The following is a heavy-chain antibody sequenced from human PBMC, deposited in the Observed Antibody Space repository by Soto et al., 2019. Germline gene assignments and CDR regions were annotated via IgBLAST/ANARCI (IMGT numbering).Heavy chain of an antibody. Sequence: QVQLVQSGAEVKKPGASVKVSCKASGYTFTSYYMHWVQQAPGQGLEWMGIINPSGGSTSYAQKFQGRVTMTRDTSTSTVYMELSSLRSEDTAVYYCARDRYSSGREDAFDIWGQGTMVTVSS. D-gene: IGHD6-19*01. V-gene: IGHV1-46*01. CDR3: ARDRYSSGREDAFDI. J-gene: IGHJ3*02. CDR1: GYTFTSYY. CDR2: INPSGGST.